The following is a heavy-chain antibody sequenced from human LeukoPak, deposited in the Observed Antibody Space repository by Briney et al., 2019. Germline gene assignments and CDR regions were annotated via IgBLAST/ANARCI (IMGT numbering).Heavy chain of an antibody. CDR1: GFTFSSYG. V-gene: IGHV3-20*04. CDR3: ARLGGYCTNGVCYTVYYYYYYMDV. Sequence: GGSLRLSCAASGFTFSSYGMSWVRQAPGKGLEWVSGINWNGGSTGYADSVKGRFTISRDNAKNSLYLQMNSLRAEDTALYYCARLGGYCTNGVCYTVYYYYYYMDVWGKGTTVTVSS. J-gene: IGHJ6*03. CDR2: INWNGGST. D-gene: IGHD2-8*01.